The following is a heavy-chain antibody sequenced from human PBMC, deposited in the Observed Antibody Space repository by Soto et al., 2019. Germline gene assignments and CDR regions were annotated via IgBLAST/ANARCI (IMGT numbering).Heavy chain of an antibody. CDR1: GYTFTVYY. D-gene: IGHD1-26*01. CDR3: ARDLAKGGGSAGFDY. V-gene: IGHV1-2*02. J-gene: IGHJ4*02. Sequence: ASVKASCKASGYTFTVYYMHWVRQAPGQGLEWMGWINPKSGGTMYPQKFQGRVTMTWDTSIRTAYMALTRLRSDDTAVYYCARDLAKGGGSAGFDYWGQGTLVTVSS. CDR2: INPKSGGT.